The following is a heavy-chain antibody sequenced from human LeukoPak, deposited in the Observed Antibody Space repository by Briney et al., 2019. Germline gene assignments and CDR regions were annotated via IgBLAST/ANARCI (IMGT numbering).Heavy chain of an antibody. J-gene: IGHJ4*02. Sequence: PVGSLRLSCAASGFTFSTYAMSWVRQAPGKGLEWVSSISGSGDSTYYADSVKGRFTISRDNSTNTLYLQVNTLRAEDTAVYYCAKGAGSSGGYPNDYWGQGTLVTVSS. D-gene: IGHD6-19*01. CDR2: ISGSGDST. CDR3: AKGAGSSGGYPNDY. CDR1: GFTFSTYA. V-gene: IGHV3-23*01.